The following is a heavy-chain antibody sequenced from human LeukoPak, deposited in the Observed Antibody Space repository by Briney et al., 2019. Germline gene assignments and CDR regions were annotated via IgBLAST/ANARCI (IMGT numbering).Heavy chain of an antibody. J-gene: IGHJ3*02. CDR3: ARGEGYCSSTSCQHDAFDI. Sequence: GGSLRLSCAASGFTFSNYEMSWVRQAPGKGLEWVSYMTSTGGTIYYADSVKGRFSISGDNAKNSLYLQMNSLRAEDTAVYYCARGEGYCSSTSCQHDAFDIWGQGTMVTVSS. D-gene: IGHD2-2*01. V-gene: IGHV3-48*03. CDR1: GFTFSNYE. CDR2: MTSTGGTI.